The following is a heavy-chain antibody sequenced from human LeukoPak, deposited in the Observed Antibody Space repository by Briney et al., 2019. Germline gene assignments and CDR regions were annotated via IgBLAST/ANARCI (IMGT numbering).Heavy chain of an antibody. CDR2: INHSGST. Sequence: SETLSLTCDVYSGSFGGYYWSWIRQPPGKGLEWIGEINHSGSTNYNPSLKSRVTMSVDTSKNQFSLKLTSVTAADTAVYYCARRERSSPVGHWGHGNRVTVSS. V-gene: IGHV4-34*01. CDR1: SGSFGGYY. CDR3: ARRERSSPVGH. D-gene: IGHD1-26*01. J-gene: IGHJ5*02.